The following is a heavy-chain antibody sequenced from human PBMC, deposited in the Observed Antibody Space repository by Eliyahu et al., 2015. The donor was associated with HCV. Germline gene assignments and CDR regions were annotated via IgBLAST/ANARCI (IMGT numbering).Heavy chain of an antibody. J-gene: IGHJ4*02. CDR2: ISGSGDST. V-gene: IGHV3-23*01. D-gene: IGHD3-9*01. CDR1: GXTFSSYA. Sequence: EVQLLESGGGLVQPGGSLRLXCAASGXTFSSYAMNWVRQAPGKGLEWVSAISGSGDSTYYADSVKGRFTISRDNSKNTLYLQMNSLRAEDTAVYYCARNRPDYDMLTGHFDYWGQGTLVTVSS. CDR3: ARNRPDYDMLTGHFDY.